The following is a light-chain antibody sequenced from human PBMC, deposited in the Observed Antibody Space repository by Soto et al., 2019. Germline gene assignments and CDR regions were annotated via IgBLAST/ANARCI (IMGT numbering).Light chain of an antibody. Sequence: DIQMTQSPSTLSASVGGRVTITCGASQSISSWLAWYQQKPGKAPKYLIQAASSLQGGVPSTFSGSGSGTDFTLTINTLHPEDFATYYCLQVYSFPRTFGQGTKVDIK. CDR1: QSISSW. V-gene: IGKV1-12*01. CDR3: LQVYSFPRT. CDR2: AAS. J-gene: IGKJ1*01.